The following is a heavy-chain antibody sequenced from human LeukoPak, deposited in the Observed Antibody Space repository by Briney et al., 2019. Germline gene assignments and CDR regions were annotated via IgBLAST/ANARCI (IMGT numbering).Heavy chain of an antibody. CDR3: AREGYCSSTSCSWFDY. CDR2: IWYDGSNK. J-gene: IGHJ4*02. Sequence: PGGSLRLSCAASGFTFSSYGMHWVRQAPGKGLEWVAVIWYDGSNKYYADSVKGRLTISRDNSKNTLYLQMNSLRAEDTAVYYCAREGYCSSTSCSWFDYWGQGTLVTVSS. V-gene: IGHV3-33*01. D-gene: IGHD2-2*01. CDR1: GFTFSSYG.